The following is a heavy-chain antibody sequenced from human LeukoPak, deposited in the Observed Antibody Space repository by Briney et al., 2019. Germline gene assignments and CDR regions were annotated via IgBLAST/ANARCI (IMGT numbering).Heavy chain of an antibody. D-gene: IGHD3-22*01. Sequence: SETLSLTCTVSGGSISSYYWSWIRQPPGKGLEWIGYIYYSGGTNYNPSLKSRVTISVDTSKNQFSLKLSSVTAADTAVYYCARLQYDSSGYCFDYWGQGTLVTVSS. J-gene: IGHJ4*02. V-gene: IGHV4-59*01. CDR1: GGSISSYY. CDR2: IYYSGGT. CDR3: ARLQYDSSGYCFDY.